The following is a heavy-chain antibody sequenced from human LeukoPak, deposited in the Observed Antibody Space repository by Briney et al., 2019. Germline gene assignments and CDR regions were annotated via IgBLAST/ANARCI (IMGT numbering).Heavy chain of an antibody. J-gene: IGHJ4*02. CDR1: GFIFSSYE. Sequence: PGGSLRLSCAASGFIFSSYEMHWVRQAPGKGLEWVSYIGTTGSTIHYADSVKGRFTISRDNAKNSLYLQMNSLRAEDTAVYYCAREASYYFDYWGQGTLVTVSS. CDR2: IGTTGSTI. CDR3: AREASYYFDY. V-gene: IGHV3-48*03.